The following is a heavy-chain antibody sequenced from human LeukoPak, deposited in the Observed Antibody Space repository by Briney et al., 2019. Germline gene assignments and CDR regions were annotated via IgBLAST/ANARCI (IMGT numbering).Heavy chain of an antibody. Sequence: PGGALRLSCAASGFTFSDYSMNGVRQAPGKGLEDLSYIFSEGKTTWYADSVKGGFTASRDNAKNSLYLQINSLRAEDTAVYYCAKSYDFWSGYYTGTSYYFDYWGQGTLVTVSS. CDR2: IFSEGKTT. CDR3: AKSYDFWSGYYTGTSYYFDY. J-gene: IGHJ4*02. CDR1: GFTFSDYS. D-gene: IGHD3-3*01. V-gene: IGHV3-48*01.